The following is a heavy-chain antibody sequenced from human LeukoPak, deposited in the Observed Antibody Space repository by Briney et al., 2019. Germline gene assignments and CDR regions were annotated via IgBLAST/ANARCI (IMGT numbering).Heavy chain of an antibody. CDR3: ARDQVGYDYVWGSYRTTRYYYYYYYMDV. V-gene: IGHV3-30*04. Sequence: GGSLRLSCAASGFTFSSYAMHWVRQAPGKGPEWVAVISYDGSNKYYADSVKGRFTISRDNSKNTLYLQMNSLRAEDTAVYYCARDQVGYDYVWGSYRTTRYYYYYYYMDVWGKGTTVTVSS. J-gene: IGHJ6*03. CDR1: GFTFSSYA. CDR2: ISYDGSNK. D-gene: IGHD3-16*02.